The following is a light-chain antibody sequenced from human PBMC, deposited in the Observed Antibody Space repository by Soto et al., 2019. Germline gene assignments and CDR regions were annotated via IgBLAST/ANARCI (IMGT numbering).Light chain of an antibody. Sequence: IVMTQSPATLSMSPGERATLSCRASQSLNRDLAWYQQKPGQAPRLLIYGASTRATGIPARFSGSGSGTEFTLTISSLQSEDFAVYYCQQYNNWPLTFGQGTKVDIK. CDR1: QSLNRD. CDR2: GAS. J-gene: IGKJ1*01. CDR3: QQYNNWPLT. V-gene: IGKV3-15*01.